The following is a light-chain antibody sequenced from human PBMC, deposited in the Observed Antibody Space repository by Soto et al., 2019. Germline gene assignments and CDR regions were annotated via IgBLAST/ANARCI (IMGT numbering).Light chain of an antibody. CDR1: ALTKQY. CDR2: KDT. V-gene: IGLV3-25*02. J-gene: IGLJ1*01. CDR3: QSATSSGVYPV. Sequence: ELTQSPSVSVSPGQTARLTCSGDALTKQYAHWYQQRPGQAPILVIYKDTERPSGIPERFSGSTSGTTVTLTINAVQAEDEADYYCQSATSSGVYPVFGAGTKVTVL.